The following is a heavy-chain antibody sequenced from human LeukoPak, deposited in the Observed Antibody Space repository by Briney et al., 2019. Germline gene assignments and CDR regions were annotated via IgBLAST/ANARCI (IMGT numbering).Heavy chain of an antibody. V-gene: IGHV4-39*02. CDR3: ARNDAAAGYDY. CDR2: IYYSGRT. Sequence: SETLSLTCTVSGVSISSSDYYWGWIRQPPGKGLEWIGSIYYSGRTYYNPPLKSRVTISEDTSKNHFSLKLSSVTAADTAVYYCARNDAAAGYDYWGQGTLVTVSS. D-gene: IGHD6-13*01. CDR1: GVSISSSDYY. J-gene: IGHJ4*02.